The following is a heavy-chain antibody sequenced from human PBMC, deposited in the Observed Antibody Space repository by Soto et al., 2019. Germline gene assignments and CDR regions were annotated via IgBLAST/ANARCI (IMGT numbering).Heavy chain of an antibody. V-gene: IGHV3-13*01. CDR2: IGTAGDT. D-gene: IGHD7-27*01. CDR3: ARLNNWGGAFDI. Sequence: GSLRLSCAASGFTFSSYDMHWVRQATGKGLEWVSAIGTAGDTYYPGSVKGRFTISRENAKNSLYLQMNSLRAGDTAVYYCARLNNWGGAFDIWGQGTMVTVSS. J-gene: IGHJ3*02. CDR1: GFTFSSYD.